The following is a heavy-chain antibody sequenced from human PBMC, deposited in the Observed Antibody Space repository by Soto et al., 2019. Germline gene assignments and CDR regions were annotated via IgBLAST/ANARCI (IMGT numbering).Heavy chain of an antibody. J-gene: IGHJ5*02. V-gene: IGHV4-39*01. CDR2: IYYSGST. CDR1: GGSISSSSYY. Sequence: SETLSLTCTVSGGSISSSSYYWGWIRQPPGKGLEWIGSIYYSGSTYYNPSLKSRVTISVDTSKNQFSLKLSSVTAADTAVYYCASFYCSSTSCYSPDWFDPWGQGTLVTVSS. D-gene: IGHD2-2*01. CDR3: ASFYCSSTSCYSPDWFDP.